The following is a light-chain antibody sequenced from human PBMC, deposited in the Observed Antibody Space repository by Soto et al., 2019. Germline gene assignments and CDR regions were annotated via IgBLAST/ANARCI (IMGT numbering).Light chain of an antibody. CDR1: SSDVGGYNY. Sequence: QSALTQPASVSGSPGQSITISCTGTSSDVGGYNYVSWYQQQPGKAPKLMIYDVSIRPSGVSNRFSGSKSGNTASLTFFGLQAEDEADYYCSSYTSSSTPYVFGTGTKVTVL. CDR3: SSYTSSSTPYV. J-gene: IGLJ1*01. V-gene: IGLV2-14*01. CDR2: DVS.